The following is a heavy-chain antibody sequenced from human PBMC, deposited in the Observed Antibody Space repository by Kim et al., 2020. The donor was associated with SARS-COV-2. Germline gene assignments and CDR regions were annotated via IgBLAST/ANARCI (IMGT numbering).Heavy chain of an antibody. V-gene: IGHV4-39*01. Sequence: SETLSLTCTVSGGSISSSSYYWGWIRQPPGKGLEWIGSIYYSGSTYYNPSLKSRVTISVDTSKNQFSLKLSSVTAADTAVYYCARHSDAEAGLNWFDPWG. CDR1: GGSISSSSYY. D-gene: IGHD6-13*01. CDR3: ARHSDAEAGLNWFDP. J-gene: IGHJ5*02. CDR2: IYYSGST.